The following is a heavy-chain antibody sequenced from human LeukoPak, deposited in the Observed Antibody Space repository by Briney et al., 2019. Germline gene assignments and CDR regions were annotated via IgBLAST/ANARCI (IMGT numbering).Heavy chain of an antibody. D-gene: IGHD3-22*01. J-gene: IGHJ3*02. CDR2: MNPNSGNT. V-gene: IGHV1-8*01. CDR1: GYTFTSYD. Sequence: GASVKVSCKASGYTFTSYDINWVRQATGQGLEWMGWMNPNSGNTGYAQRFQGRVTMTRNTSISTAYMELSSLRSEDTAVYYCARGRGLSYVSSGPAFDIWAQGTRVTVSP. CDR3: ARGRGLSYVSSGPAFDI.